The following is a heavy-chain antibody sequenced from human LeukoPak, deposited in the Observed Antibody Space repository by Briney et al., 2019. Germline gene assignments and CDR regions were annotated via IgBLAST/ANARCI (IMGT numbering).Heavy chain of an antibody. CDR1: GFTFSGYA. J-gene: IGHJ4*02. Sequence: GGSLRLSCAASGFTFSGYAMSWVRQSPGKGLEWVSAISGGGGTTYYAYYADSVKGRFTISRDYSKNTLYLLMNSLRAEDTAVYYCAKFYDILTGYIDYWGQGTLVTVSS. D-gene: IGHD3-9*01. V-gene: IGHV3-23*01. CDR2: ISGGGGTTYYA. CDR3: AKFYDILTGYIDY.